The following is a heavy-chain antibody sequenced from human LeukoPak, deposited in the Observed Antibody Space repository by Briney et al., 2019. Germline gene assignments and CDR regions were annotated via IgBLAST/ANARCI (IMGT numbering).Heavy chain of an antibody. CDR1: GFTFSSYA. D-gene: IGHD3-3*01. CDR3: AKDPFSRSGLYYYYMDV. V-gene: IGHV3-23*01. J-gene: IGHJ6*03. CDR2: ISGSGGST. Sequence: GGSLRLSCAASGFTFSSYAMSWVRQAPGKGLEWVSAISGSGGSTYYADSVKGRFTISRDNSKNTLYLQMNSLRAEDTAVYYCAKDPFSRSGLYYYYMDVWGKGTTVTVSS.